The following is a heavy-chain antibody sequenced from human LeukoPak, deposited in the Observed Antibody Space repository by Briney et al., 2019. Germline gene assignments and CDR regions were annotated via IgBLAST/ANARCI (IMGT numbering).Heavy chain of an antibody. CDR1: GFAFSSYW. J-gene: IGHJ4*02. D-gene: IGHD6-19*01. V-gene: IGHV3-7*01. CDR2: MNEDGSEK. Sequence: GGSLRLSCGASGFAFSSYWMTWVRLAPGKGPEWVANMNEDGSEKYYVDSVKGRFTISRDNAKKSLYLQMNSLRVEDTAVYYCARDVAKARAVADTQDQWGQGTLVAVSS. CDR3: ARDVAKARAVADTQDQ.